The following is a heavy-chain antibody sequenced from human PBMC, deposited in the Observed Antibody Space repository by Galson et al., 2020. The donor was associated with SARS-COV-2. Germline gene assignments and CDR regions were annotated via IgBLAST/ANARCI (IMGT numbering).Heavy chain of an antibody. V-gene: IGHV2-5*01. J-gene: IGHJ6*03. CDR1: GFSLSTSGVG. CDR2: IYWNDDK. Sequence: SGPTLVKPTQTLTLTCTFSGFSLSTSGVGVGWIRQPPGKALEWLALIYWNDDKRYSPSLKSRLTITKDTSKNQVVLTMTNMDPVDTATYYCAHGDYDFWYNYYYMDVWGKGTTVTVSS. D-gene: IGHD3-3*01. CDR3: AHGDYDFWYNYYYMDV.